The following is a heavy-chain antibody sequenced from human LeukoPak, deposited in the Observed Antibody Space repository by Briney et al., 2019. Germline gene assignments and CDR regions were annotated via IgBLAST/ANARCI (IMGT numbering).Heavy chain of an antibody. CDR3: AKRYCSTTSCYKRYGSGSYFFDY. CDR2: IKQDASQE. Sequence: GGSLRLSCAASGFTFSSYWMSWVRQAPGKGLEWVANIKQDASQEDHVDSVKGRFTISRDNSKNTLYLRMNSLRAEDTAVYYCAKRYCSTTSCYKRYGSGSYFFDYWGQGTLVTVSS. D-gene: IGHD2-2*02. V-gene: IGHV3-7*03. CDR1: GFTFSSYW. J-gene: IGHJ4*02.